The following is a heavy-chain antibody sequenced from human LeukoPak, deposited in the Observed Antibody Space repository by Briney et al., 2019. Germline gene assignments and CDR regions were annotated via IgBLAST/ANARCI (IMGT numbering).Heavy chain of an antibody. J-gene: IGHJ4*02. CDR3: ARDWRTQVLHPYYFEY. CDR2: ISSVSGYI. V-gene: IGHV3-21*01. D-gene: IGHD3-16*01. Sequence: TGGSLRLSCAASGFTSSDYSMNWVRQAPGRGLEWVSFISSVSGYIYYADSVKDRFTISRDNARNSLYLQMNSLRAEDTAVYYCARDWRTQVLHPYYFEYWGQGVLVTVSS. CDR1: GFTSSDYS.